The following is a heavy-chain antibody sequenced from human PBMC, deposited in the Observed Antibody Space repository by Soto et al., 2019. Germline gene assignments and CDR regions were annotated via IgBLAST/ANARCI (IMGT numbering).Heavy chain of an antibody. V-gene: IGHV2-5*02. CDR1: GFSLSSSGVG. D-gene: IGHD1-26*01. CDR3: AHRALYSGSYWDGGYFDA. CDR2: IYWDDDK. J-gene: IGHJ4*02. Sequence: QITLRQSGPTRVRPTQPLTLTCNFSGFSLSSSGVGVGWIRQPPGKAPEWLVVIYWDDDKRYSPSLKSQLPITNDTSKNQAVLTLTNIDTVDTGTYYCAHRALYSGSYWDGGYFDAWGQRTPVTVSP.